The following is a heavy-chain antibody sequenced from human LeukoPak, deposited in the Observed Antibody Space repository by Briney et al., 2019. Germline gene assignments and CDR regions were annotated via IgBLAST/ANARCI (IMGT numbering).Heavy chain of an antibody. V-gene: IGHV3-53*01. CDR2: IYSGTST. J-gene: IGHJ5*02. CDR3: ARGPRFGSS. CDR1: GFTVNSNY. Sequence: GGSLRLSCAVSGFTVNSNYMNWVRQAPGKGLEWVSVIYSGTSTYYADSVQGRFTISRDNAKNTLYLQMDSLRAEDTAVYYCARGPRFGSSWGQGTLVTVSS. D-gene: IGHD3-10*01.